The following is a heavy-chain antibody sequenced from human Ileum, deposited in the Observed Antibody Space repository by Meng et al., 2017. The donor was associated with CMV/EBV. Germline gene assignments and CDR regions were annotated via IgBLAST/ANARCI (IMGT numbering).Heavy chain of an antibody. J-gene: IGHJ4*02. CDR3: ARDIVVMPNARGYGY. Sequence: SGYTFTGSFMHWVRQAPGQGLEWMGWINPNSGGTKYAQKFQGRVTMTRDTSISTAYMELSSLRSDDTAVYYCARDIVVMPNARGYGYWGQGTLVTVSS. CDR2: INPNSGGT. CDR1: GYTFTGSF. D-gene: IGHD2-21*01. V-gene: IGHV1-2*02.